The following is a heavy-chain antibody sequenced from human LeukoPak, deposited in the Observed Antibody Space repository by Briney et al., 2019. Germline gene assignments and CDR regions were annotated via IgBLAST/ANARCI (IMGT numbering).Heavy chain of an antibody. Sequence: GGSLRLSCAASGFTFSSYSMNWVRQAPGKGLEWVSYISSSSSTIYYADSVKGRFTISRDNAKNSLYLQMNSLRAEDTAVYYCAKDQAYYDILTGIDAFDIWGQGTMVTVSS. J-gene: IGHJ3*02. V-gene: IGHV3-48*01. CDR3: AKDQAYYDILTGIDAFDI. CDR2: ISSSSSTI. CDR1: GFTFSSYS. D-gene: IGHD3-9*01.